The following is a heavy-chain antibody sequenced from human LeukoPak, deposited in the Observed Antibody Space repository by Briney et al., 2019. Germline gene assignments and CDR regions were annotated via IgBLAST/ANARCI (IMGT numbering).Heavy chain of an antibody. J-gene: IGHJ6*02. Sequence: GGSLRLSCVASGFTFSSYSMNWVRQAPGKGLEWVSYITRSSSAKFYADSVKGRFTISRDNAENLLYLQMNSLRAEDTAVYYCAREIFVDVWGQGTTVTVSS. D-gene: IGHD3-9*01. CDR1: GFTFSSYS. V-gene: IGHV3-48*01. CDR3: AREIFVDV. CDR2: ITRSSSAK.